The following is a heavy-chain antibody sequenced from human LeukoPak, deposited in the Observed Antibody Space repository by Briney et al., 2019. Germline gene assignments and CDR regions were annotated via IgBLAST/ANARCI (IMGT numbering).Heavy chain of an antibody. Sequence: PSETLFLTCTVSGGSISSYYWSWIRQPPGKGLEWIGYIYYSGSTNYNPSLKSRVTISVDTSKNQFSLKLSSVTAADTAVYYCARERDSSGFDAFDIWGQGTMVTVSS. CDR1: GGSISSYY. D-gene: IGHD3-22*01. V-gene: IGHV4-59*01. CDR3: ARERDSSGFDAFDI. CDR2: IYYSGST. J-gene: IGHJ3*02.